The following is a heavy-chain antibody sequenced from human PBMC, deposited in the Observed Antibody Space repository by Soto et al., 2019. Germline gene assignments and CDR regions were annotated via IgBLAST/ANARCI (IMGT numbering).Heavy chain of an antibody. Sequence: SETLSLTCTVSGGSISRYYWSWIRQPPGKGLEWIGYIYYSGSTNYNPSLKSRVTISVDTSKNQFSLKLSSVTAADTAVYYCARGTGYYFDYWGQGTLVTVSS. CDR1: GGSISRYY. CDR2: IYYSGST. J-gene: IGHJ4*02. V-gene: IGHV4-59*01. CDR3: ARGTGYYFDY.